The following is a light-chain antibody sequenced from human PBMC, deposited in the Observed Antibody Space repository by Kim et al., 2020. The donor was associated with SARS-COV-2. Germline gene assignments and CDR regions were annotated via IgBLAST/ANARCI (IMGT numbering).Light chain of an antibody. CDR3: QTWGTGIRV. V-gene: IGLV4-69*01. Sequence: ASVQLSCTLNSGHSSYAIAWHQQQPEKGPRYLMKVNSDGSHSKGDGIPDRFSGSSSGAERYLTISSLQSEDEADYSCQTWGTGIRVFGGGTKVTVL. CDR1: SGHSSYA. J-gene: IGLJ3*02. CDR2: VNSDGSH.